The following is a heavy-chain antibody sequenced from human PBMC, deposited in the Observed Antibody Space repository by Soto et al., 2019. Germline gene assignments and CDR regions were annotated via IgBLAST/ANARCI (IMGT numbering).Heavy chain of an antibody. D-gene: IGHD2-15*01. J-gene: IGHJ5*02. CDR1: GYTFTSYD. Sequence: QVQLVQSGAEVKKPGASVKVSCKASGYTFTSYDINWVRQATGQGLEWMGWMNPNSGNTGYAQKFQGRVTMTRNTXIXTXCMELSSLRSEDTAVYYCARVFPYCSGGSCYPWFDPWGQGTLVTVSS. V-gene: IGHV1-8*01. CDR3: ARVFPYCSGGSCYPWFDP. CDR2: MNPNSGNT.